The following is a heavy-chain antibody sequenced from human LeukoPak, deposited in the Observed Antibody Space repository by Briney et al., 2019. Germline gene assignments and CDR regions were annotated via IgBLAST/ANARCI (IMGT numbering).Heavy chain of an antibody. CDR1: GFTFSSYA. CDR3: AKSRRFSPFDNWFDP. Sequence: GGSLRLSCAASGFTFSSYAMSWVRQAPGKGLEWVSAISGGGGSTYYADSVKGRFTISRDNSKNTLYLQMNSLRAEDTAVYYCAKSRRFSPFDNWFDPWGQGTLVTVSS. CDR2: ISGGGGST. J-gene: IGHJ5*02. D-gene: IGHD3-10*01. V-gene: IGHV3-23*01.